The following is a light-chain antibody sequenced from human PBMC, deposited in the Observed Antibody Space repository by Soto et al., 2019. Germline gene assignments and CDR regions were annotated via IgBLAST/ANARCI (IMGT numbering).Light chain of an antibody. CDR1: QSISRQ. Sequence: DIQMTQSPSTLSASVGDRVSITCRASQSISRQLAWYQQKPGKDPNLLIYQASNLETGVPSRFTVSGSGTEFTLTISSLQPDDLATYYCIQYQSYWTFGQGPKVEVK. CDR3: IQYQSYWT. J-gene: IGKJ1*01. V-gene: IGKV1-5*03. CDR2: QAS.